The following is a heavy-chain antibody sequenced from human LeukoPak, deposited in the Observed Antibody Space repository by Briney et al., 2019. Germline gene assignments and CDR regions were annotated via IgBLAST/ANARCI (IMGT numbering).Heavy chain of an antibody. CDR1: GFTFSSYG. J-gene: IGHJ6*02. D-gene: IGHD3-3*01. V-gene: IGHV3-30*18. CDR2: ISYDGSNK. Sequence: GGSLRLSCAASGFTFSSYGMHWVRQAPGKGLGWVAVISYDGSNKYYADSVKGRFTISRDNSKNTLYLQMNSLRAEDTAVYYYAKDGSAYYDFWSGYSTGYYYYGMDVWGQGTTVTVSS. CDR3: AKDGSAYYDFWSGYSTGYYYYGMDV.